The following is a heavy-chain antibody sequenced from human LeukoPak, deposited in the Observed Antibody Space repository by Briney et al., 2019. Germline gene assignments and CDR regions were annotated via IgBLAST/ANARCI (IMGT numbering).Heavy chain of an antibody. J-gene: IGHJ6*02. CDR2: IYYSGST. V-gene: IGHV4-59*01. CDR3: ARGRRSRYYGMDV. Sequence: PSETLSLTCTVSGGSISSYYWSWIRQPPGKGLEWIGYIYYSGSTNYNPSLKSRVTISVDTSKNQFSLKLSSVTAADTAVYYCARGRRSRYYGMDVWGQGTTVTVSS. D-gene: IGHD5-24*01. CDR1: GGSISSYY.